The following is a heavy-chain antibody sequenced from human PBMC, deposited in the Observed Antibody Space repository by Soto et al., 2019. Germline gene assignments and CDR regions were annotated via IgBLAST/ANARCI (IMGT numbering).Heavy chain of an antibody. CDR2: ISGSGYNT. CDR3: AKDVRRWAFDC. J-gene: IGHJ4*02. V-gene: IGHV3-23*01. D-gene: IGHD6-13*01. Sequence: EVQLLESGGGLVQPGGSLRLSCAASGFTFSSYAMSWVRQAPGKGLEWVSAISGSGYNTYYADSVKGRFTISRDNSKNTLYLQMNSLRGEATAVYYCAKDVRRWAFDCWGQGTLVTVSS. CDR1: GFTFSSYA.